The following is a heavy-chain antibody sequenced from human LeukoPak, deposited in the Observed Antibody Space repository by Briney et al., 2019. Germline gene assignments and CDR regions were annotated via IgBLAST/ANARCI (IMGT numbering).Heavy chain of an antibody. CDR2: ISWKSDRI. CDR3: AKGTTWHYDSRGYPPDY. CDR1: GFTFDDYA. Sequence: GGSLRLSCAASGFTFDDYAMHWVRQAPGKGLEWVSGISWKSDRIGYADSVEGRFTISRDNAKKSLYLQMNSLRAEDTALYYCAKGTTWHYDSRGYPPDYWGQGTLVTVSS. D-gene: IGHD3-22*01. V-gene: IGHV3-9*01. J-gene: IGHJ4*02.